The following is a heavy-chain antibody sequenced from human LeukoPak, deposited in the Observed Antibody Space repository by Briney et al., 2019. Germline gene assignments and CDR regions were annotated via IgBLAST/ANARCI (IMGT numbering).Heavy chain of an antibody. V-gene: IGHV1-69*06. D-gene: IGHD5-12*01. Sequence: ASVKVSCKASGGTFSSYAISWVRQAPGQGLEWMGRIIPIFGTANYAQKFQGRVTITADKSTSTAYMELSSLRSEDTAVYYCARARGEGGYGPFYYYYMDVWGKGTTVTVSS. CDR1: GGTFSSYA. J-gene: IGHJ6*03. CDR3: ARARGEGGYGPFYYYYMDV. CDR2: IIPIFGTA.